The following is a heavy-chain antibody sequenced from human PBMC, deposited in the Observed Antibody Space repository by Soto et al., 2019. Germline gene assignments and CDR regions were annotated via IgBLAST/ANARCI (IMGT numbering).Heavy chain of an antibody. CDR3: ARDCRGGSFHPPHYYYYIDV. CDR2: IRQDGSDQ. Sequence: EVQLVESGGGLVQPGGSLRLSCVTSGFMFSSHWMSWVRQTQGKGLEWVATIRQDGSDQYYVDSVKGRFTISRDNAKSSMSIQMNRLKAQDTAVYYCARDCRGGSFHPPHYYYYIDVWGKGTTVTVSS. CDR1: GFMFSSHW. J-gene: IGHJ6*03. D-gene: IGHD2-15*01. V-gene: IGHV3-7*01.